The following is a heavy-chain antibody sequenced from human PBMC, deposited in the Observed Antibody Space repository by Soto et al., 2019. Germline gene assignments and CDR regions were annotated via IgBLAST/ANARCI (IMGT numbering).Heavy chain of an antibody. V-gene: IGHV3-15*01. D-gene: IGHD1-20*01. CDR2: IKSKSAGGTT. CDR1: GFTFSNAW. Sequence: EVQLVESGGGLVKPGGSVRLSCAASGFTFSNAWMSWVRQAPGKGLEWVGRIKSKSAGGTTEYDAPVKDRFTISRDDLKKSPVLQKNSLKIEDPGVVFRARGPRNNWKIFGSRGQGNLGNVSS. J-gene: IGHJ4*02. CDR3: ARGPRNNWKIFGS.